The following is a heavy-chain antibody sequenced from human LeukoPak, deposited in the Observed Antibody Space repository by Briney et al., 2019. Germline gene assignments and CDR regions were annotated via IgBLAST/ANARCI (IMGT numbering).Heavy chain of an antibody. CDR1: GFSFSSYT. D-gene: IGHD3-9*01. V-gene: IGHV3-48*04. CDR2: ISSGSATI. Sequence: PGGSLRLSCAASGFSFSSYTMNWVRQAPGKGLEWVSYISSGSATIYYADSVKGRFTISRDNAKNSLYLQMNSLRAEDTAVYYCTREFHDLLTGDTYYYYYMDVWGKGTTVTVS. CDR3: TREFHDLLTGDTYYYYYMDV. J-gene: IGHJ6*03.